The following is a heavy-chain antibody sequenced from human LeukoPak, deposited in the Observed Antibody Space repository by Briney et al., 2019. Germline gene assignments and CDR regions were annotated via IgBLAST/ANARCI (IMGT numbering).Heavy chain of an antibody. J-gene: IGHJ4*02. V-gene: IGHV3-48*03. CDR2: ISSSGSHI. CDR3: ARDGAVAGGADY. D-gene: IGHD6-19*01. CDR1: GFTFSSYE. Sequence: GGSLRLSCAASGFTFSSYEMNWVRQAPGKGLEWVAYISSSGSHIYYADSVKGRSTISRDNAKNSLYLQMNSLRAEDTAVYYCARDGAVAGGADYWGQGTLVTVSS.